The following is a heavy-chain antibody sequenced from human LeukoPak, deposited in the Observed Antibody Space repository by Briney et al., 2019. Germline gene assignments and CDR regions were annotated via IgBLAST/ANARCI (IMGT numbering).Heavy chain of an antibody. CDR1: GGTFSSYA. V-gene: IGHV1-69*13. Sequence: ASVKVSCKASGGTFSSYAISWVRQAPGQGLEWMGGIIPIFGTANYAQKFQGRVTITADESTSTAYMELSSLRAEDTAVYYCAKLPDGYSSGSDAFDIWGQGTMVTVSS. CDR3: AKLPDGYSSGSDAFDI. J-gene: IGHJ3*02. D-gene: IGHD6-19*01. CDR2: IIPIFGTA.